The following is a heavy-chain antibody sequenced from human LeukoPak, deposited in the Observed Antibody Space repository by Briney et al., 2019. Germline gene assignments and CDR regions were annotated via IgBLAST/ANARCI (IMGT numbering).Heavy chain of an antibody. CDR2: INHSGSI. D-gene: IGHD3-10*01. J-gene: IGHJ4*02. CDR3: ARHTLWFGEYTHYFDY. CDR1: GGSFSGYY. Sequence: SETLSLTCAVYGGSFSGYYWSWIRQPPGKGLEWIGEINHSGSINYNPSLKSRVTISVDTSKNQFSLKLSSVTAADTAVYYCARHTLWFGEYTHYFDYWGQGTLVTVSS. V-gene: IGHV4-34*01.